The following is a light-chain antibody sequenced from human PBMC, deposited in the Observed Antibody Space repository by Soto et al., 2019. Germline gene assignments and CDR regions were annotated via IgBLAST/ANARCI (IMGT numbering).Light chain of an antibody. Sequence: DIQMTQSPSTLSASVGDRVTITCRASQSISSRLAWYQQKPGKAPKLLIYDASNLESGVPSRFSGSGSGTEFTLTISSLQPDDFATYCCQQYNSDSLTFGGGPKVEIK. V-gene: IGKV1-5*01. CDR1: QSISSR. CDR3: QQYNSDSLT. CDR2: DAS. J-gene: IGKJ4*01.